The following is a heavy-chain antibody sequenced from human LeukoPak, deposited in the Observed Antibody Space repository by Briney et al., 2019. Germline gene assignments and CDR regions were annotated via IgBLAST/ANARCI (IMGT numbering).Heavy chain of an antibody. V-gene: IGHV3-23*01. CDR3: AKEPPYDSSGYYTDY. D-gene: IGHD3-22*01. J-gene: IGHJ4*02. CDR2: ISGSGGST. Sequence: GGSLRLSCAASGFTFSSYIMSWVRQAPGKGLEWVSTISGSGGSTYYADSVKGRFTISRDNSKNTLYLQMNSLRAEDTAVYYCAKEPPYDSSGYYTDYWGQGTLVTVSS. CDR1: GFTFSSYI.